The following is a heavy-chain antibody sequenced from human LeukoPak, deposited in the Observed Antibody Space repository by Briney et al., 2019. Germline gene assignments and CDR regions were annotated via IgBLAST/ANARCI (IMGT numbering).Heavy chain of an antibody. V-gene: IGHV7-4-1*02. D-gene: IGHD3-22*01. Sequence: ASVKVSCKASGYTFTSYAMNWVRQAPGQGLEWMGWISTNTGNPTCAQGFTGRFVFSLDTSVSTAYLQISSLKAEDTAVYYCARGGGYYYDSSGYAPEYWGQGTLVTVSS. J-gene: IGHJ4*02. CDR2: ISTNTGNP. CDR1: GYTFTSYA. CDR3: ARGGGYYYDSSGYAPEY.